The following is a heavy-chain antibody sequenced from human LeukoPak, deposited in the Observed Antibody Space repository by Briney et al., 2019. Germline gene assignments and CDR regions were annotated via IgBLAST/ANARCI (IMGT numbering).Heavy chain of an antibody. CDR2: INPSGGST. CDR3: AISYGSGSYYY. D-gene: IGHD3-10*01. J-gene: IGHJ4*02. V-gene: IGHV1-46*01. Sequence: ASVKVSCKASGYTFTSYYMHWVRQAPGQGLEWMGIINPSGGSTSYAQKLQGRVTMTRDTSTSTVYMELSSLRSEDTAVYYCAISYGSGSYYYWGQGTLVTVSS. CDR1: GYTFTSYY.